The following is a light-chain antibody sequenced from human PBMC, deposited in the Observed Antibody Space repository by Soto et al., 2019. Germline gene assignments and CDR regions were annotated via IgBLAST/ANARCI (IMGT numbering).Light chain of an antibody. CDR1: QSVSNNY. Sequence: EIVLTQSPGTLSLSPGERATLSCRASQSVSNNYLAWYQQKPGQAPRLLIYGASTSATGIPDRFSGSGSGTDFTITISRLEPEDFAVYYCQQYGSSGTFGQGTKVEIK. CDR3: QQYGSSGT. V-gene: IGKV3-20*01. CDR2: GAS. J-gene: IGKJ1*01.